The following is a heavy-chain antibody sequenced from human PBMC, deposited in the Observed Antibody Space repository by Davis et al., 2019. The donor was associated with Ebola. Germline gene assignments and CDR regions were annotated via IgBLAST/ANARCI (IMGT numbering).Heavy chain of an antibody. Sequence: ASVKVSCKTSGYTYTHHGVAWVRQPPGQGLEWMGWISGYNARTLYAQKFQGRLTLTTRQSTSTAYMELRSLRSDDTAVYYCARDWVPFGILSLSGGFDVWGQGTLVTVSS. CDR3: ARDWVPFGILSLSGGFDV. D-gene: IGHD3-16*01. J-gene: IGHJ4*02. CDR1: GYTYTHHG. CDR2: ISGYNART. V-gene: IGHV1-18*01.